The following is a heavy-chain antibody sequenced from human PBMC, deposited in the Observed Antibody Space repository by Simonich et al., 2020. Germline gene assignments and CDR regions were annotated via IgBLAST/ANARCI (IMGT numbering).Heavy chain of an antibody. Sequence: QVQLVQSGAEVKKPGASVKVSCKASGYTFTGYYMHWVRQAPGQGLGWMGGINPNSGGKNDAQKFQGRVTMTRDTSISTAYMELSRLRSDDTAVYYCARGALTGDYYYMDVWGKGTTVTVSS. CDR1: GYTFTGYY. CDR2: INPNSGGK. D-gene: IGHD7-27*01. V-gene: IGHV1-2*02. J-gene: IGHJ6*03. CDR3: ARGALTGDYYYMDV.